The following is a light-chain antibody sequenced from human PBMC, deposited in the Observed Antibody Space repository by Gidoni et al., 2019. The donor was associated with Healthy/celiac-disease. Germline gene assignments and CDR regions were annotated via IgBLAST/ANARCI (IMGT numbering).Light chain of an antibody. J-gene: IGKJ2*01. CDR3: QQYNNWPPMYT. CDR2: GAS. V-gene: IGKV3-15*01. Sequence: TVMTHPPATLSVSPGERATLSCRASQSVSSNLAWYQQKPGQAPRLLIYGASTRATGIPARFSGSGSGTEFTLTISSLQSEDFAVYYCQQYNNWPPMYTFXQXTKLEIK. CDR1: QSVSSN.